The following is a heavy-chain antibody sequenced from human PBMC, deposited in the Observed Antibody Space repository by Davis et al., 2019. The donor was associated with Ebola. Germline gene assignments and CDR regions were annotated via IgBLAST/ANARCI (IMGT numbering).Heavy chain of an antibody. CDR3: ARLCSSSCPNDY. Sequence: ASVKVSCKASGYTFTGYYIHWVRQAPGQGLEWMGRMNPHNGGTNYAQNFQGRVTMTRDTSISTAYMELSRLRYDDTAVYYCARLCSSSCPNDYWGQGTLVTVSS. D-gene: IGHD6-13*01. V-gene: IGHV1-2*06. J-gene: IGHJ4*02. CDR2: MNPHNGGT. CDR1: GYTFTGYY.